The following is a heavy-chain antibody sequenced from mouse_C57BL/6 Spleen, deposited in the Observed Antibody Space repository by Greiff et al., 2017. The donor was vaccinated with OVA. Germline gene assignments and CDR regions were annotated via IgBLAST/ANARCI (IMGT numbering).Heavy chain of an antibody. CDR3: ARGAAQATSFAY. CDR1: GYTFTSYW. Sequence: VQLQQPGAELVKPGASVKLSCKASGYTFTSYWMQWVKQRPGQGLEWIGEIDPSDSYTNYNQKFKGKATLTVDTSSSTAYMQLSSLTSEDSAVYYCARGAAQATSFAYWGQGTLVTVSA. V-gene: IGHV1-50*01. D-gene: IGHD3-2*02. CDR2: IDPSDSYT. J-gene: IGHJ3*01.